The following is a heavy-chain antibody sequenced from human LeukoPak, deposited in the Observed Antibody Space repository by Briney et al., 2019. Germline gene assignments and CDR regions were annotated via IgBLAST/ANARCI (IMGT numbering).Heavy chain of an antibody. Sequence: GGSLRLSCAASGFTFSSYEMNWVRQAPGKGLEWVSATSSSDAGKYYADSVRGRFTISRDNSRNTMYLQMNSLRVEDAAVYYCAKAPVTSCRGAFCYPFDSWGQGTLVTVSS. CDR2: TSSSDAGK. CDR1: GFTFSSYE. CDR3: AKAPVTSCRGAFCYPFDS. V-gene: IGHV3-23*01. D-gene: IGHD2-15*01. J-gene: IGHJ4*02.